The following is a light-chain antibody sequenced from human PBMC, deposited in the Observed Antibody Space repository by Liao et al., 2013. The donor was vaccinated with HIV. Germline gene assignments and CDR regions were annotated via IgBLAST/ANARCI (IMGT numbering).Light chain of an antibody. CDR1: NIGSKS. CDR2: YDS. CDR3: QAWGNNTAV. Sequence: SYELTQPPSVSVAPGKTARITCGGNNIGSKSVHWYQQKPGQAPVLVIYYDSDRPSGIPERFSGSNSGNTATLTISGTQDMDEADYYCQAWGNNTAVFGGGTKLTVL. V-gene: IGLV3-21*01. J-gene: IGLJ2*01.